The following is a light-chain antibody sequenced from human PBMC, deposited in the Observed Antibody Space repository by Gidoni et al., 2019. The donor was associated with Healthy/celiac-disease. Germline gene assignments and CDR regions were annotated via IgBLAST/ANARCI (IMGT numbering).Light chain of an antibody. CDR3: QQSYSTPT. J-gene: IGKJ1*01. CDR2: AAS. V-gene: IGKV1-39*01. CDR1: QSISSY. Sequence: DIQMTQSPYSLSASVGDRVTITCRASQSISSYLNWYQQKPGKAPKLLIYAASSLQSGVPSRFSGSGSGTDFTLPLSSLQPEDFATYYCQQSYSTPTFGQGTKVEIK.